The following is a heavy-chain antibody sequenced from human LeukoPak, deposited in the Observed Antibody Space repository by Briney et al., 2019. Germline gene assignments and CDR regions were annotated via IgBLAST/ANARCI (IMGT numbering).Heavy chain of an antibody. CDR2: ISGSGGST. D-gene: IGHD4-11*01. CDR1: GFTFSNYA. Sequence: PGGSLRLSCAAAGFTFSNYAMTWVRQAPGKGLEWVSSISGSGGSTYYADSVKGRFTISRDSSKNTLYLQMNSLRAEDTAVYYCARTYSYSFDYWGQGTLVTVSS. V-gene: IGHV3-23*01. J-gene: IGHJ4*02. CDR3: ARTYSYSFDY.